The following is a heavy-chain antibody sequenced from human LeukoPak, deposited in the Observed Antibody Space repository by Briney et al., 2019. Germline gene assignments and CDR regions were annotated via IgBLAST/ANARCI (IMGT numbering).Heavy chain of an antibody. V-gene: IGHV3-48*03. J-gene: IGHJ4*02. CDR3: ARTTSSSVL. CDR1: GFTFSSFE. CDR2: ISSDSITV. Sequence: GGSLRLSCVASGFTFSSFEMSWVRQAPGKGLEWVSYISSDSITVFYADSVKGRFTISSDNAKNSLYLQMNSLRAEDTALYYCARTTSSSVLWGQGTLVTVSS. D-gene: IGHD6-6*01.